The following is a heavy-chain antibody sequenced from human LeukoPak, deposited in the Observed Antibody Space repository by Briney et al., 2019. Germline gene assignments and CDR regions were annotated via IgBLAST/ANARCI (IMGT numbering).Heavy chain of an antibody. CDR3: ARHDYAGNWFDP. CDR2: IYYSGST. Sequence: SETLSLTCTVSGGSISSSSYYWGWIRQPPGKGLEWIGSIYYSGSTYYDPSLKSRVTISVDTSKNQFSLKLSSVTAADTAVYYCARHDYAGNWFDPWGQGTLVTVSS. J-gene: IGHJ5*02. CDR1: GGSISSSSYY. V-gene: IGHV4-39*01. D-gene: IGHD4-17*01.